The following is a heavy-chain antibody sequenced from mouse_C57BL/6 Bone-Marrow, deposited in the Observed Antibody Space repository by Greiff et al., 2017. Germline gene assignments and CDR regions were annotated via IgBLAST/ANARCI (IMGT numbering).Heavy chain of an antibody. CDR2: INPYTGGT. CDR1: GYTFTDYY. V-gene: IGHV1-19*01. D-gene: IGHD1-1*01. Sequence: VQLKESGPVLVKPGASVKMSCKASGYTFTDYYMNWVKQSHGKSLEWIGVINPYTGGTSYNQKFKGKATLTVDKSSSTAYIELNSLTSEASAVYYGARRGYGSSDPFAYWGKGTLVTVSA. J-gene: IGHJ3*01. CDR3: ARRGYGSSDPFAY.